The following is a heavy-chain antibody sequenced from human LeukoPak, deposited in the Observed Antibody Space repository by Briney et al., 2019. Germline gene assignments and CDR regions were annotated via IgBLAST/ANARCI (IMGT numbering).Heavy chain of an antibody. Sequence: QPGGSLRLSCAASGFIFSSYGMHWVRQAPGKGLEWVAVISYDGGNISYTDSVKGRFTISRDNAKNSLYLQMNSLRAEDTALYYCASGGIYYGAAFDFWGQGTLVTVSS. D-gene: IGHD1-26*01. V-gene: IGHV3-30*03. CDR3: ASGGIYYGAAFDF. CDR1: GFIFSSYG. CDR2: ISYDGGNI. J-gene: IGHJ4*02.